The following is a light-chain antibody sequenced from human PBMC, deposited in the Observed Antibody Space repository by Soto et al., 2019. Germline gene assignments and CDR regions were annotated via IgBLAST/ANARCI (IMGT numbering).Light chain of an antibody. CDR3: QPGYSTPYP. V-gene: IGKV1-39*01. CDR1: QSISSY. J-gene: IGKJ2*01. Sequence: DIQMTQSPSSLSASVGDRVTITCRASQSISSYFNWYQQKPGKAPKLLIYAASSLQSGVPSRFSGNGAGTDFPLTISHLQTEGFANYYVQPGYSTPYPFGQGTKLEIK. CDR2: AAS.